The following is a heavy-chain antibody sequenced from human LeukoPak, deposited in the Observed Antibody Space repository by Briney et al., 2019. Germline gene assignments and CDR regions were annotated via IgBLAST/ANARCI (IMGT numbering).Heavy chain of an antibody. D-gene: IGHD6-13*01. J-gene: IGHJ4*02. Sequence: SETLSLSCTVSGGSITHCYWSWIRQPPGKGLEWIGYIYYSGSTNYNPSLKTRVTISVDTSKNQFSLKLSSVTAADTAVYYCARHWETSSWYVVYWGQGTLVTVSS. CDR2: IYYSGST. V-gene: IGHV4-59*08. CDR3: ARHWETSSWYVVY. CDR1: GGSITHCY.